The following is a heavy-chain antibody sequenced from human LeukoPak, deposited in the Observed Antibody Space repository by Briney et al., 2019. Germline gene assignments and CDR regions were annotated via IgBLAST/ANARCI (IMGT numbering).Heavy chain of an antibody. CDR3: ARDLRGMVAATLDY. CDR2: ISYDGTNK. CDR1: GFIFSSYA. J-gene: IGHJ4*02. Sequence: GGSLRLSCAASGFIFSSYAIHWVRQAPGKGLEGVAVISYDGTNKNYADSVKGRFTISRDNSKNTLSLQMNSLRVEDTAVYYCARDLRGMVAATLDYWGQGTLVTVSS. V-gene: IGHV3-30*04. D-gene: IGHD2-15*01.